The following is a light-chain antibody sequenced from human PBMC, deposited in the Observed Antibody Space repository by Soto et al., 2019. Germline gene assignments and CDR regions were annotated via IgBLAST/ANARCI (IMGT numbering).Light chain of an antibody. Sequence: IVLTQSPATLSFSPGEEATLSCRASQSIALYLAWYQQKSGQSPRLLIYDTSNRAPGIPDRFSGSASGTDFPLTISCLEPEDFAVYYGEQRATWPWTFGQGTTVEIK. V-gene: IGKV3-11*01. CDR2: DTS. CDR3: EQRATWPWT. CDR1: QSIALY. J-gene: IGKJ1*01.